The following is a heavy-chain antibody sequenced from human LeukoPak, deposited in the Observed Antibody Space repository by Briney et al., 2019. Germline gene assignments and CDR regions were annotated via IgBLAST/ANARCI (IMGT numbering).Heavy chain of an antibody. Sequence: GGALRLSCAASGFTFSSYWMSWVRQAPGKGLEWVANIKQDGSEKYYVGSVKGRFTISRDNDKNSLSLQMNSLRAEDTAVYYCASDRVAAAGTNWFDPWGQGTLVTVSS. CDR3: ASDRVAAAGTNWFDP. V-gene: IGHV3-7*03. CDR1: GFTFSSYW. D-gene: IGHD6-13*01. J-gene: IGHJ5*02. CDR2: IKQDGSEK.